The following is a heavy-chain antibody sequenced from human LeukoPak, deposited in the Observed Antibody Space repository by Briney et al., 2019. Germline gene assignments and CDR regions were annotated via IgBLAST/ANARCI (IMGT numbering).Heavy chain of an antibody. Sequence: ASVKVSCKASGHTFTGYYMHWVRQAPGQGPEWMGWINPNSGGTNYAQKFQGRVTMTRDTSLSTAYMERSSVRYDDTAVYYCARYSRGDAFDIWGQGTKVTVSS. J-gene: IGHJ3*02. D-gene: IGHD1-26*01. V-gene: IGHV1-2*02. CDR1: GHTFTGYY. CDR3: ARYSRGDAFDI. CDR2: INPNSGGT.